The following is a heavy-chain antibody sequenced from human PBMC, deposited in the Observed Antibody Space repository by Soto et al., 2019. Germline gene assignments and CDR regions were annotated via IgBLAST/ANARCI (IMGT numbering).Heavy chain of an antibody. D-gene: IGHD2-2*01. CDR3: ARERDMFVVCREDHCVDH. V-gene: IGHV6-1*01. J-gene: IGHJ4*02. CDR1: GDSVSSNSAS. CDR2: TYYRSKWYN. Sequence: SQALSLTSAIPGDSVSSNSASWNWIRQSPSRGLEWLGWTYYRSKWYNDYAVSVKSRITINPDTSKNQFSLQLNSVTPEDTAVYYCARERDMFVVCREDHCVDHWGQGTLVTVSS.